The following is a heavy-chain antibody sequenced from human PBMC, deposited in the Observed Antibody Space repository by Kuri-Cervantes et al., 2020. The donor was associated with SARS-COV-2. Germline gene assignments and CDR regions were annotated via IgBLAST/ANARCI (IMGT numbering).Heavy chain of an antibody. Sequence: GESLKISCAVSGYSISSGYYWGWIRQPPGKGLEWVSAISGSGGSAYYADSVKGRFTISRDNSKNTLYLQMNSLRAEDTAVYYCAKVGQQLVPDWFDPWGQGTLVTVSS. D-gene: IGHD6-13*01. V-gene: IGHV3-23*01. CDR3: AKVGQQLVPDWFDP. J-gene: IGHJ5*02. CDR2: ISGSGGSA. CDR1: GYSISSGYY.